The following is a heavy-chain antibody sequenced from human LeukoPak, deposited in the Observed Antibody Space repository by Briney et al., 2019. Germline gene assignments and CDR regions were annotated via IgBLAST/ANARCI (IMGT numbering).Heavy chain of an antibody. Sequence: GASVKVSCKASGYTFTSYDINWVRQATGQGLEWMGWMNPNSGNTGYAQKFQGRVTMTRNTSISTAYMELSSLRSEDTAVYYCARARGYCSSTSCYEVVGFQHWGQGTLVTVSS. J-gene: IGHJ1*01. V-gene: IGHV1-8*01. CDR1: GYTFTSYD. CDR3: ARARGYCSSTSCYEVVGFQH. D-gene: IGHD2-2*01. CDR2: MNPNSGNT.